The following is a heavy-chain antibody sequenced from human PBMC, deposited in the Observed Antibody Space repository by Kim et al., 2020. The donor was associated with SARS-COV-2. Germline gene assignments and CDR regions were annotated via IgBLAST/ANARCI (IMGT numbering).Heavy chain of an antibody. CDR3: ARHLRNWYFDL. J-gene: IGHJ2*01. CDR2: T. Sequence: TYYNPSRKGRVTISVETSKQQFPLRLGSVTAADAAVYYCARHLRNWYFDLWGRGTLVTVSS. V-gene: IGHV4-39*01.